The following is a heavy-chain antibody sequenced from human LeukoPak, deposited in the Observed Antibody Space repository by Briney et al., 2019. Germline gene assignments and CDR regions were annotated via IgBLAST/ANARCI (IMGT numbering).Heavy chain of an antibody. Sequence: PGGSLRLSCAASGFIFSSYAMSWVRQAPGKGLEWVSAISGSGGSTYYADSVKGRFTISRDNSKNTLYLQMNSLRAEDTAVYYCAKDTYYDSSGNFDYWGQGTLVTVSS. CDR2: ISGSGGST. J-gene: IGHJ4*02. D-gene: IGHD3-22*01. CDR1: GFIFSSYA. V-gene: IGHV3-23*01. CDR3: AKDTYYDSSGNFDY.